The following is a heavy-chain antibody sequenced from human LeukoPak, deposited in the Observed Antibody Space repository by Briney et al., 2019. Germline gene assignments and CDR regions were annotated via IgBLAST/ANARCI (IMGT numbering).Heavy chain of an antibody. D-gene: IGHD2-2*01. V-gene: IGHV4-39*07. Sequence: SETLSLTCTVSGGSVSSSSYYWGWIRQPPGKGLEWIGSIYYSGSTYYNPSLKSRVTISVDTSKNQFSLKLSSVTAADTAVYYCASRVVPAATFDYWGQGTLVTVSS. CDR3: ASRVVPAATFDY. J-gene: IGHJ4*02. CDR2: IYYSGST. CDR1: GGSVSSSSYY.